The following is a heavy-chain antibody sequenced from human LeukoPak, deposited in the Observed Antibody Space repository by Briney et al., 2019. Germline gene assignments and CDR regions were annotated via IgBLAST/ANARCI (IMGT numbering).Heavy chain of an antibody. CDR1: GGSISSYY. Sequence: SETLSLTCTVSGGSISSYYWSWIRQPPGKGLEWIGYIYYSGSTNYNPSLKSRVTISVDTSKNQFSLKLSSVTAADTAVYYCARDYCGGDCYFLAYNYFDPWGQGTLVTVSS. V-gene: IGHV4-59*01. D-gene: IGHD2-21*02. CDR3: ARDYCGGDCYFLAYNYFDP. CDR2: IYYSGST. J-gene: IGHJ5*02.